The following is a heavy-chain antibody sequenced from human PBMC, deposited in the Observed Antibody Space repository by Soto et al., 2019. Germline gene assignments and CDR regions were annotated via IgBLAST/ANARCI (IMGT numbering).Heavy chain of an antibody. CDR2: IDSDDGTT. Sequence: GGSLRLSCTASGFDFGDYHMSWIRQAPGKGLEWVSYIDSDDGTTYYTDSVKGRFTISRDNAKNSLYLQMNSLRVEDTALYYCVRPYYSSSWFPFDRWGQGTLVTVSS. J-gene: IGHJ4*02. CDR1: GFDFGDYH. D-gene: IGHD6-13*01. CDR3: VRPYYSSSWFPFDR. V-gene: IGHV3-11*01.